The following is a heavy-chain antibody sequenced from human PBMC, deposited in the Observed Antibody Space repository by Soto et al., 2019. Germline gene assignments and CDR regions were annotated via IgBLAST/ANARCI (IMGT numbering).Heavy chain of an antibody. Sequence: SETLSLTCAVFGGSFSGYYWRWIRQPPGKGLEWIGEINHSGSTNYNPSLKSRVTISVDTSKNTLYLQMNSLRAEDTAVYYCARDAYYDMGVWGQGTTVTVSS. CDR3: ARDAYYDMGV. J-gene: IGHJ6*02. V-gene: IGHV4-34*01. CDR2: INHSGST. CDR1: GGSFSGYY.